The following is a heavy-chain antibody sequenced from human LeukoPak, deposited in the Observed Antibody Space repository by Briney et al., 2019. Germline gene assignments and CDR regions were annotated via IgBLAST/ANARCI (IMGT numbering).Heavy chain of an antibody. CDR3: ASRSHYYDSSGYYSVAFDI. Sequence: PGGSLRLSCAASGFTFSSYAMHWVRQAPGKGLEWVAVISYDGSNKYYADSVKGRFTISRDNSKNTLYLQMNSLRAEDTAVYYCASRSHYYDSSGYYSVAFDIWGQGTMVTVSS. D-gene: IGHD3-22*01. J-gene: IGHJ3*02. CDR1: GFTFSSYA. CDR2: ISYDGSNK. V-gene: IGHV3-30*04.